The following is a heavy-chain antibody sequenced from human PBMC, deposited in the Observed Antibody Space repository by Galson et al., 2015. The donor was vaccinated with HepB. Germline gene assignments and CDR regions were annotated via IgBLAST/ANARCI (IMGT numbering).Heavy chain of an antibody. Sequence: SLRLSCAASGFIFSSYAMHWVRQAPGQGLEWVAVISYDGSDEYSADSVKGRFTISRDNSKSTLYLQMNSLRTEDTAVYYCAKDREAKQLVLGLGSYGVDVWGQGTTVTVSS. CDR3: AKDREAKQLVLGLGSYGVDV. J-gene: IGHJ6*02. CDR2: ISYDGSDE. CDR1: GFIFSSYA. V-gene: IGHV3-30*18. D-gene: IGHD6-13*01.